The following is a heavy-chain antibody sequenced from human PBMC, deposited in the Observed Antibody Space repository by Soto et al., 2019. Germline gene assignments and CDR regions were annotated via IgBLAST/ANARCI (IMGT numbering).Heavy chain of an antibody. CDR2: ISGYNGNT. Sequence: QIQLVQSGTEVKRSGASVKVSCKTSGYSFTTYGLSWVRQAPGRGLEWVGWISGYNGNTNYAQKFQGTVILTTDTPTTKGYMEIKSLSSDDTAVYYCVRDTYYYHSSGPAPFEYWGQGTQVTVS. CDR1: GYSFTTYG. J-gene: IGHJ4*02. D-gene: IGHD3-22*01. CDR3: VRDTYYYHSSGPAPFEY. V-gene: IGHV1-18*01.